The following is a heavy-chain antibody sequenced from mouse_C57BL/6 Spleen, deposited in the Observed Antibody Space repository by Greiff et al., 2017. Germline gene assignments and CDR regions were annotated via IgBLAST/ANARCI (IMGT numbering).Heavy chain of an antibody. CDR1: GYTFTSYW. V-gene: IGHV1-52*01. J-gene: IGHJ4*01. D-gene: IGHD3-2*02. CDR2: IDPSDSET. Sequence: QVHVKQPGAELVRPGSSVKLSCKASGYTFTSYWMHWVKQRPIQGLEWIGNIDPSDSETHYNQKFKDKATLTVDKSSSTAYMQLSSLTSEDSAVYYCARETAQATGYAMDYWGQGTSVTVSS. CDR3: ARETAQATGYAMDY.